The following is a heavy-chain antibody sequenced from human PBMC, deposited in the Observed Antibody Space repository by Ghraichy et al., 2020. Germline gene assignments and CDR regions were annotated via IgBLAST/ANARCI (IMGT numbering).Heavy chain of an antibody. CDR2: MSHDGSKS. D-gene: IGHD2-21*02. J-gene: IGHJ4*02. V-gene: IGHV3-30*03. Sequence: GGSLRLSCAASGFTFSSYGMHWVRQAPGKGLEWVALMSHDGSKSFYADSVKGRFTISRDNSKNTLYLQVNSLRDGDTAVYYCAARNLPYCGADCPPYLDYWGQGTLVTVSS. CDR3: AARNLPYCGADCPPYLDY. CDR1: GFTFSSYG.